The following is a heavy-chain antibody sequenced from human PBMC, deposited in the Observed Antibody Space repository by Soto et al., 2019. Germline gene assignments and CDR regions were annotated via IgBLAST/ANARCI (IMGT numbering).Heavy chain of an antibody. CDR3: ARDPSYGDYSYYGMDV. CDR1: GASINGGGYY. D-gene: IGHD4-17*01. V-gene: IGHV4-31*03. Sequence: QVQLQESGPGLVKPSQTLSLTCTVSGASINGGGYYWSWIRQHPGKGLEWIGSIYYSGNTYYSPSLKSRVSISVDTSKNHLSLRLTSVTAADTAVYYCARDPSYGDYSYYGMDVWGQGTTVTVSS. CDR2: IYYSGNT. J-gene: IGHJ6*02.